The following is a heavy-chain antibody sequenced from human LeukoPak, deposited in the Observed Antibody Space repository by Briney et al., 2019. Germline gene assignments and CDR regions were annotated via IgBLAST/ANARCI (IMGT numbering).Heavy chain of an antibody. D-gene: IGHD4-17*01. J-gene: IGHJ6*02. Sequence: GGSLRLSCAASGFTFSSYAMHWVRQAPGKGLEWVAVISYDGSNKYYADSVKGRFTISRDNSKNTLYLQMNSLRAEDTAVYYCARDVDYGDYDWYGMDVWGQGTTVTVSS. CDR2: ISYDGSNK. CDR3: ARDVDYGDYDWYGMDV. CDR1: GFTFSSYA. V-gene: IGHV3-30-3*01.